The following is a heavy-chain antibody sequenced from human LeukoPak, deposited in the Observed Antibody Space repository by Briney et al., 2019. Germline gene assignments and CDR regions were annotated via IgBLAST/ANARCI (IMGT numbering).Heavy chain of an antibody. CDR1: GGSISSGSYY. V-gene: IGHV4-61*02. CDR3: ARSGTYYNNWFDP. CDR2: IYNSGNT. Sequence: PSETLSLTCTVSGGSISSGSYYWSWIRQPAGKGPEWIGRIYNSGNTNYNPSLKSRVTISVDTSKNQFSPKLNSVTAADTAVYYCARSGTYYNNWFDPWGQGTLVTVSS. D-gene: IGHD3-10*01. J-gene: IGHJ5*02.